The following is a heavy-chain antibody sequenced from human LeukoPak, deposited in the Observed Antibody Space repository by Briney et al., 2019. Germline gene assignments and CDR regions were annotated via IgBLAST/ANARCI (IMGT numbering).Heavy chain of an antibody. CDR2: IKSKTDGGTI. J-gene: IGHJ1*01. V-gene: IGHV3-15*01. Sequence: GGSLRLSCAASGFTFSTVWMSWVRQAPGKGLEWVGRIKSKTDGGTIDYAAPVKGRFTISRDDSKDTLFLQINSLKTEDTAVYYCTTDLSELDDSGYYAKYFHHWGQGTLVSVSS. CDR1: GFTFSTVW. CDR3: TTDLSELDDSGYYAKYFHH. D-gene: IGHD3-22*01.